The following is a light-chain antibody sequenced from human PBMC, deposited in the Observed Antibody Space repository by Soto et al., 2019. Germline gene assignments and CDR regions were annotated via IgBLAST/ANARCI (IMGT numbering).Light chain of an antibody. CDR1: QSVSSY. V-gene: IGKV3-11*01. CDR3: QQRSNCLT. Sequence: EIVLTQSPATLSLSPGERATLSCRASQSVSSYLAWYQQKPGQAPRLLIYDASNRATGIPARFSGSGSGTVFTLTISSLETEDFAVYYCQQRSNCLTFGGGTKVEIK. CDR2: DAS. J-gene: IGKJ4*01.